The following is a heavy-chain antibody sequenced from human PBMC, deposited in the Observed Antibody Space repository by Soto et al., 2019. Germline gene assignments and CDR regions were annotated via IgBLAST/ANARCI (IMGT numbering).Heavy chain of an antibody. V-gene: IGHV4-4*02. D-gene: IGHD6-13*01. Sequence: QVQLQESGPGLVKPSGTLSLICVVSGGSISRSNWWSWVRQPPGKGLEWIGEIYHSGSSNYNPSLTSPVTLPVDKSKTQFSLKLSSVTAADTAVYYCARAVESRWHPYYGLDVWGRGTTVTVSS. J-gene: IGHJ6*02. CDR2: IYHSGSS. CDR1: GGSISRSNW. CDR3: ARAVESRWHPYYGLDV.